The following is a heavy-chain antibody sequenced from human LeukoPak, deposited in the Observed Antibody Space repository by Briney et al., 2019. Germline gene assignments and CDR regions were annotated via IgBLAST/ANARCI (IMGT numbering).Heavy chain of an antibody. Sequence: GASVKVSRKASGYTFTGYYMHWVRQAPGQGLEWMGWINPNSGGTNYAQKFQGRVTMTRDTSISTAYMELSRLRSDDTAVYYCARGGVDGRDGYNCGYWGQGTLVTVFS. V-gene: IGHV1-2*02. CDR3: ARGGVDGRDGYNCGY. CDR1: GYTFTGYY. D-gene: IGHD5-24*01. J-gene: IGHJ4*02. CDR2: INPNSGGT.